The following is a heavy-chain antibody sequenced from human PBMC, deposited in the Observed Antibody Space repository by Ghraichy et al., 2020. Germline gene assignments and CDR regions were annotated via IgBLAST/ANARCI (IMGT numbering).Heavy chain of an antibody. V-gene: IGHV3-48*02. CDR3: ARDQGYCTNGVCYRVYYYYGMDV. CDR2: ISSSSSTI. D-gene: IGHD2-8*01. J-gene: IGHJ6*02. CDR1: GFTFSSYS. Sequence: GESLNISCAASGFTFSSYSMNWVRQAPGKGLEWVSYISSSSSTIYYADSVKGRFTISRDNAKNSLYLQMNSLRDEDTAVYYCARDQGYCTNGVCYRVYYYYGMDVWGQGTTVTVSS.